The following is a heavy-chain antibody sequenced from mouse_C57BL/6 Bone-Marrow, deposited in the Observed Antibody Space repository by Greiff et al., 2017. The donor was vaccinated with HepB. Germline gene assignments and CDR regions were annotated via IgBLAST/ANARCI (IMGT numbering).Heavy chain of an antibody. Sequence: QVQLQQSGAELSRPGASVKMSCKASGYTFTSYTMHWVKQRPGQGLEWIGYINPSSGYTKYNQKFKDKATLTADKSSSTAYMQLSSLTSEDSAVYYCARITTVVRNWYFDVWGTGTTVTVSS. CDR3: ARITTVVRNWYFDV. D-gene: IGHD1-1*01. CDR1: GYTFTSYT. V-gene: IGHV1-4*01. J-gene: IGHJ1*03. CDR2: INPSSGYT.